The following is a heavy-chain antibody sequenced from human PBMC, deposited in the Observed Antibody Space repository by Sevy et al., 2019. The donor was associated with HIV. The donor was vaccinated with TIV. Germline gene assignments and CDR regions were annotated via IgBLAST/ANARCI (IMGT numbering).Heavy chain of an antibody. CDR1: GFTFSSYS. D-gene: IGHD3-22*01. Sequence: GGFLRLSCAASGFTFSSYSMNWVRQAPGKGLEWVSSISSSSSYIYYADSVKGRFTISRDNAKNSLYLQMNSLRAEDTAVYYCARGVDRATMIVVADDFDYWGQGTLVTVSS. J-gene: IGHJ4*02. V-gene: IGHV3-21*01. CDR3: ARGVDRATMIVVADDFDY. CDR2: ISSSSSYI.